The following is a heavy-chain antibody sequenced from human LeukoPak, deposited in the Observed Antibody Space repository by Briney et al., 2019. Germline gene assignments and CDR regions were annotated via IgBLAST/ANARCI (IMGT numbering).Heavy chain of an antibody. D-gene: IGHD2-2*01. J-gene: IGHJ4*02. CDR2: IRYDESNK. V-gene: IGHV3-30*02. CDR1: GFTFSGYG. CDR3: ARVVVPAAEGDY. Sequence: GGSLRLSCAAPGFTFSGYGMHWVRQAPGKGLEWVTFIRYDESNKYYADSVKGRFTISRDNAKNSLYLQMNSLRAEDTAVYYCARVVVPAAEGDYWGQGTLVTVSS.